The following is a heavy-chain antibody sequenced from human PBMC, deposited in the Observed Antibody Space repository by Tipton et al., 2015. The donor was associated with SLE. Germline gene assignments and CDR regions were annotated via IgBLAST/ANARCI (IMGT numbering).Heavy chain of an antibody. V-gene: IGHV4-59*01. J-gene: IGHJ6*04. CDR1: GGSISSDY. Sequence: TLSLTCTVSGGSISSDYWSWIRQPPGKGLEWIGYVSYIGSTHYDPSLMSRATMSVDTSKNQISLRLSSVTAADTAVYYRASLPQGYCDTINCPPRMDVWGKGTTVTVSS. D-gene: IGHD2/OR15-2a*01. CDR2: VSYIGST. CDR3: ASLPQGYCDTINCPPRMDV.